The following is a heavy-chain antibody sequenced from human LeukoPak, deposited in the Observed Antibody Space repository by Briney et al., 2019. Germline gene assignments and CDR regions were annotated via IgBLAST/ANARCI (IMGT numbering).Heavy chain of an antibody. V-gene: IGHV3-48*03. D-gene: IGHD5-18*01. CDR1: GFTFSTYE. Sequence: PGGSLRLSCAASGFTFSTYEMNWVRQAPGKGLKGVSYISSSGSTIYYADSVKGRFTISRDNAKNSLYLQMNSLRAEDTAVYYCARTDLGYSYGNPDYWGQGTLVTVSS. CDR3: ARTDLGYSYGNPDY. J-gene: IGHJ4*02. CDR2: ISSSGSTI.